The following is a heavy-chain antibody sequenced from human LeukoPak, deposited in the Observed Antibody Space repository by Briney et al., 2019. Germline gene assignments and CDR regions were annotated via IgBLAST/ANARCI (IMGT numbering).Heavy chain of an antibody. CDR3: ARDVVYYGSQDLLLY. D-gene: IGHD3-10*01. V-gene: IGHV3-30*02. J-gene: IGHJ4*02. Sequence: GGSLRLSCAASGFTFSSYGMHWVRQAPGKGLEWVAFIRYDGSNKYYADSVKGRFTISRDNAKNSLYLQMNSLRAEDTAVYYCARDVVYYGSQDLLLYWGQGTLVTVSS. CDR1: GFTFSSYG. CDR2: IRYDGSNK.